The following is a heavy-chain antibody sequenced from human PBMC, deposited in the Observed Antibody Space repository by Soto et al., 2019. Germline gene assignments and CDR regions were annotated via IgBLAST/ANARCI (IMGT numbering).Heavy chain of an antibody. CDR2: IYYSGST. Sequence: QVQLQESGPGLVKPSQTLSLTCTVSGGSISSGGYYWSWIRQHPGKGLEWIGNIYYSGSTYYNPCLRSRVTISVDTSKNQCSLKLSSVPAADTAVYYCASALTTVTLFDPWGQGTLVTVSS. D-gene: IGHD4-17*01. V-gene: IGHV4-31*03. CDR3: ASALTTVTLFDP. CDR1: GGSISSGGYY. J-gene: IGHJ5*02.